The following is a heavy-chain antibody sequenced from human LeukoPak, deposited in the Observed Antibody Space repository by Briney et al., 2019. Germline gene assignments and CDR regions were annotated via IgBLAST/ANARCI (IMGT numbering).Heavy chain of an antibody. CDR1: GFTFSSYN. J-gene: IGHJ6*02. CDR2: IRSSSSYI. D-gene: IGHD2-8*01. CDR3: ARGGMGANSQEYFYYGMDV. V-gene: IGHV3-21*01. Sequence: GGSLRLSCAASGFTFSSYNMHWVRQAPGKGLEWVSSIRSSSSYIYYADSVKGRYTLSRDNGKNSLYLQMNSLRAEDTAVYYCARGGMGANSQEYFYYGMDVWGQGTTVTVSS.